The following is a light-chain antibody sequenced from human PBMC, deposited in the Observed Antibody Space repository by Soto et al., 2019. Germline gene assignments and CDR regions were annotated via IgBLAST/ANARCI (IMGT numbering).Light chain of an antibody. CDR1: QSVSSNS. V-gene: IGKV3-20*01. J-gene: IGKJ1*01. CDR3: QQYTGLPRT. CDR2: GAS. Sequence: EIVMTQSPATLSVSPWERATLSCRASQSVSSNSLAWFQQKPGQAPRLLSYGASNRATGIPDRFSGSGSGTDFTLTISRLEPEDFAVYYCQQYTGLPRTFGQGTKVDIK.